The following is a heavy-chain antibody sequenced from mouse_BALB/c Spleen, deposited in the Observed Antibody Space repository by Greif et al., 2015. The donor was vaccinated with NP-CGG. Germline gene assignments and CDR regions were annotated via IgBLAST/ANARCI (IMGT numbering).Heavy chain of an antibody. CDR2: ILPGSGST. V-gene: IGHV1-9*01. D-gene: IGHD2-4*01. J-gene: IGHJ2*01. CDR3: ARWYLGAMITGFDY. Sequence: QVQLKESGAELMKPGASVKISCKATGYTFSSYWIEWVKQRPGHGLEWIGEILPGSGSTNYNEKFKGKATFTADTSSNTAYMQLSSLTSEDSAVYYCARWYLGAMITGFDYWGQGTTLTVSS. CDR1: GYTFSSYW.